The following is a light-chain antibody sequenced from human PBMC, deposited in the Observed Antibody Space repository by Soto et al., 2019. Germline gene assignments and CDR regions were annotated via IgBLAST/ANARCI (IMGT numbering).Light chain of an antibody. Sequence: QSALTQPASVSGSPGQSITISCTGTSSDVGAYKYVSWYQQHPGKAPKLMIYEVSNRPSGVSNRFSASKSGNTASLTISGLQAEDEADYYCSSYTSSSDLHIVFGGGTKVTVL. J-gene: IGLJ2*01. CDR3: SSYTSSSDLHIV. V-gene: IGLV2-14*01. CDR1: SSDVGAYKY. CDR2: EVS.